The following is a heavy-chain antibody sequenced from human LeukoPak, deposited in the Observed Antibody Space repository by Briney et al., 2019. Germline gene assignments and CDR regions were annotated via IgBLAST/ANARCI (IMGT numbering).Heavy chain of an antibody. CDR3: ARDGPSGSYLVYYYYYYMDV. CDR1: GFTFSSYA. Sequence: SGGSLRLSCAASGFTFSSYAMHWVRQAPGKGLEWVAVISYDGSNKYYADSVKGRFTISRDNSKNTLYLQMNSLRAEDTAVYYCARDGPSGSYLVYYYYYYMDVWGKGTTVTVSS. J-gene: IGHJ6*03. V-gene: IGHV3-30-3*01. D-gene: IGHD1-26*01. CDR2: ISYDGSNK.